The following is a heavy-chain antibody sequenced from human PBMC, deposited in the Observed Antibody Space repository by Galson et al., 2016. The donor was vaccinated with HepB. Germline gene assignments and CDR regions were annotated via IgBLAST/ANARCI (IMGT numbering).Heavy chain of an antibody. V-gene: IGHV1-8*01. J-gene: IGHJ6*02. D-gene: IGHD3-3*01. CDR2: MNPNSGNT. CDR1: GYTFISYE. Sequence: SVKVSCKASGYTFISYEINWVRQAAGQGLEWMGWMNPNSGNTGYAQNFQGRVTMTRNTSISTAYMELSSLRSDDTAVYYCARDRLLGGSGLDVWGQGATVTVSS. CDR3: ARDRLLGGSGLDV.